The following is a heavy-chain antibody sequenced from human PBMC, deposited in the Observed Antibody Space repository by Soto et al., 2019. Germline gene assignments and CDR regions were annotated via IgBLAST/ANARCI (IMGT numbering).Heavy chain of an antibody. J-gene: IGHJ4*02. D-gene: IGHD5-12*01. V-gene: IGHV3-23*01. CDR1: GFTFSSYA. CDR2: ISGSGGST. CDR3: AKDLILGSGYGVFDY. Sequence: EVQLLESGGGLVQPGGSLRLSCAASGFTFSSYAMSWVRQAPGKGLEWVSAISGSGGSTYYADSVKGRFTISRDNSKNTLYLKRNSLRAEDTAVYYCAKDLILGSGYGVFDYWGQGSLVTVSS.